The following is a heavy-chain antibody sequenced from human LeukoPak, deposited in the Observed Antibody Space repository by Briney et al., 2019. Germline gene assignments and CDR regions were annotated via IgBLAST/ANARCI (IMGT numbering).Heavy chain of an antibody. CDR3: ARERGYSYGYGDY. V-gene: IGHV3-30*02. J-gene: IGHJ4*02. Sequence: GGSLRLSCAASGFPFSSYGMHWVRQAPGKGLEWVAFIRDDGSNKYYADSVKGRFTISRDNAKNSLYLQMNSLRAEDTAVYYCARERGYSYGYGDYWGQETLVTVSS. CDR1: GFPFSSYG. D-gene: IGHD5-18*01. CDR2: IRDDGSNK.